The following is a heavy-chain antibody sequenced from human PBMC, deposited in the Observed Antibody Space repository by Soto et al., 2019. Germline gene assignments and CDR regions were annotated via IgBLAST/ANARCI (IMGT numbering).Heavy chain of an antibody. CDR2: IWYDGSNK. CDR1: GFTFSSYG. J-gene: IGHJ4*02. CDR3: ARDHASSSGWFLPDDY. V-gene: IGHV3-33*01. Sequence: GGSLRLSCAASGFTFSSYGMHWVRQAPGKGLEWVAVIWYDGSNKYYADSVKGRFTISRDNSKNTLYLQMNSLRAEDTAVYYCARDHASSSGWFLPDDYWGQGTLVTVSS. D-gene: IGHD6-19*01.